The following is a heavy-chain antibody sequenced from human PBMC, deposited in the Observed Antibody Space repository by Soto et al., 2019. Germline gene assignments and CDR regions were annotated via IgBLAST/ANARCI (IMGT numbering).Heavy chain of an antibody. D-gene: IGHD3-3*01. J-gene: IGHJ5*02. CDR1: GGSISSHY. Sequence: PSETLSLTCTVSGGSISSHYWSWIRQPPGRGLEWIGHIYYSGSSDYNPSLKSRLTISVDTSKNQFSLRLRSVTAADTAVYYCARGSGLRHYRPGINWFDPWGQGTLVTVSS. V-gene: IGHV4-59*11. CDR3: ARGSGLRHYRPGINWFDP. CDR2: IYYSGSS.